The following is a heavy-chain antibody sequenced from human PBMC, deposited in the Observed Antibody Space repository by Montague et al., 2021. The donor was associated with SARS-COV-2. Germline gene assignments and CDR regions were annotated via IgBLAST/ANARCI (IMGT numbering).Heavy chain of an antibody. CDR1: GDSVSSNSAT. CDR2: TYYRSKWYN. V-gene: IGHV6-1*01. CDR3: TRGRERNYNVMDV. J-gene: IGHJ6*02. D-gene: IGHD5-24*01. Sequence: CAISGDSVSSNSATWNWVRQSPSRGLEWLGRTYYRSKWYNDYAVXVRGRVTINPDTSKNQFSLQLNSVTPEDTAIYYCTRGRERNYNVMDVWGQGTTVTVSS.